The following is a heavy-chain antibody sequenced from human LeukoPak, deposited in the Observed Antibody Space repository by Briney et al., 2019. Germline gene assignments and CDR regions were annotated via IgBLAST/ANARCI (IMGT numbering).Heavy chain of an antibody. J-gene: IGHJ3*02. CDR2: MNPNSGNT. D-gene: IGHD2-8*01. CDR1: GYTFTSYD. CDR3: ARLARGVDAFDI. V-gene: IGHV1-8*01. Sequence: ASVKVSCKASGYTFTSYDINWVRQATGRGREWMGWMNPNSGNTGYAQKFQGRVTMTRNTSISTAYMELSSLRSEDTAVYYCARLARGVDAFDIWGQGTMVTVSS.